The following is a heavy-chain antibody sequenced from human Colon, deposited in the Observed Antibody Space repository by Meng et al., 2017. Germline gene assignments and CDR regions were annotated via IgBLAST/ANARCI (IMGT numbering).Heavy chain of an antibody. CDR3: ARDHGASNWFYF. D-gene: IGHD4-17*01. CDR2: ISYTGTT. CDR1: DAAIGSSTYT. Sequence: QSKRSGQGCLRRWGTMSLRYTVADAAIGSSTYTWGWIRQHPGKGLEWIGTISYTGTTYYNPSLKSRVTMSVDTSKNQFSLKLSSVTAADTAVYYCARDHGASNWFYFWGQGTLVTVSS. J-gene: IGHJ5*01. V-gene: IGHV4-39*07.